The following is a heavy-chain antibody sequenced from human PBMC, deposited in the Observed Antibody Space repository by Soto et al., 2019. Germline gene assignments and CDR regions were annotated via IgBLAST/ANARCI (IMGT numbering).Heavy chain of an antibody. CDR2: TSGSGSIT. CDR1: GFTFSDYY. CDR3: ARVDSTVAPGTPDY. Sequence: GGSLRRSFTSSGFTFSDYYMRWYRQAPGKGLDWVSNTSGSGSITHDADSVKGRLTISRDNSNNSLYLQVNSLRAEDTAIYYCARVDSTVAPGTPDYGAQGAMVTVAS. V-gene: IGHV3-11*01. J-gene: IGHJ4*02. D-gene: IGHD6-13*01.